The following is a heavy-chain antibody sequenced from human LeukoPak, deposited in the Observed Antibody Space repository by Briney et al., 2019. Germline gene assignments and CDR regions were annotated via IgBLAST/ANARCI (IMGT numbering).Heavy chain of an antibody. J-gene: IGHJ4*02. D-gene: IGHD3-3*01. CDR2: IIPIFGTS. CDR3: ARPTRYYDFWSGFPPFDY. CDR1: GGTFSSHA. Sequence: SVKVSCKASGGTFSSHALSWVRQAPGQGLEWMGGIIPIFGTSNYAQKFQGRVTITADVSTSTVYMELTSLRSDDTAVYYCARPTRYYDFWSGFPPFDYWGQGTLVTVSS. V-gene: IGHV1-69*13.